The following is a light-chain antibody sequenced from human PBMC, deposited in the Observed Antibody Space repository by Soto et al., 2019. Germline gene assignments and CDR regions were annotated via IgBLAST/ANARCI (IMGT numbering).Light chain of an antibody. CDR3: GTWDSRVV. Sequence: QSVLTQPPSVSAAPGQTVTISCSGSSSNIGNNYVSWYQQLPGTAPKLLIYDNNKRPSGIPDRFSGSKSGTSATLGITGLQTGDEADYYCGTWDSRVVFGGGTKLTVL. CDR1: SSNIGNNY. V-gene: IGLV1-51*01. J-gene: IGLJ2*01. CDR2: DNN.